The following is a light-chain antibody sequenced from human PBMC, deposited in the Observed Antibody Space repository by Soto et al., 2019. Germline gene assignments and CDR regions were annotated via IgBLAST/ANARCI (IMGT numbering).Light chain of an antibody. CDR3: QQRSNWPIT. CDR1: QNIAGN. V-gene: IGKV3-11*01. J-gene: IGKJ5*01. Sequence: EFVLTQSPGTLSLSPGERVTLSCRASQNIAGNLAWYQQKPGQAPRLLIYDASNRATGIPARFSGSGSGTDFTLTISSLEPEDFAVYYCQQRSNWPITFGQGTRLEIK. CDR2: DAS.